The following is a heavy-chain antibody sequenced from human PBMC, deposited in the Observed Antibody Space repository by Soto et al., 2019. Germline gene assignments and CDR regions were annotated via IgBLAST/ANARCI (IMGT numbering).Heavy chain of an antibody. CDR3: ARIGIVGATWFDP. D-gene: IGHD1-26*01. V-gene: IGHV1-69*13. CDR2: IIPIFGTA. J-gene: IGHJ5*02. Sequence: SVKVSCKASGGTFSSYAISWVRQAPGQGLEWMGGIIPIFGTANYAQKFQGRVTITADESTSTAYMELSSLRSEDTAVYYCARIGIVGATWFDPWGQGTLVTVSS. CDR1: GGTFSSYA.